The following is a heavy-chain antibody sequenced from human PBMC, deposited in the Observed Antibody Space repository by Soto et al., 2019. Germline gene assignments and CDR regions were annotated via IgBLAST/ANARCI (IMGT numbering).Heavy chain of an antibody. J-gene: IGHJ3*02. CDR1: GYGFTSYW. CDR2: IYPGDSDT. Sequence: GESLKISCKGSGYGFTSYWIGWVRQMPGKGLEWMGIIYPGDSDTRYSPSFQGQVTISADKSISTAYLQWSSLKASDTAMYYCARQSLTYYYDSSGYYAFDIWGQGTMVTVSS. V-gene: IGHV5-51*01. D-gene: IGHD3-22*01. CDR3: ARQSLTYYYDSSGYYAFDI.